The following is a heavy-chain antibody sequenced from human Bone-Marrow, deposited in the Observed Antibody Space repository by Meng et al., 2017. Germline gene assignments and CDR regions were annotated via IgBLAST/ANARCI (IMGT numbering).Heavy chain of an antibody. CDR1: GFTFSSYA. J-gene: IGHJ4*02. D-gene: IGHD4-17*01. V-gene: IGHV3-30*01. CDR3: ARDWDTDYGDYYYFDY. CDR2: ISYDGSNK. Sequence: GESLKISCAASGFTFSSYAMHWVRQAPGKGLEWVAVISYDGSNKYYADSVKGRFTISRDNSKNTLYLQMNSLRAEDTAVYYCARDWDTDYGDYYYFDYWGQGTLVTVSS.